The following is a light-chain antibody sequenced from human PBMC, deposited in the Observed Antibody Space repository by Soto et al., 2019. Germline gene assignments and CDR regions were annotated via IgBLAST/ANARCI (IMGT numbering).Light chain of an antibody. CDR2: EGS. J-gene: IGLJ1*01. CDR3: CSYAGSSTPYV. Sequence: QSALAQPASVSGSPGQSITISCTGTISDVGSYNLVSWYQQHPGKAPKLMIYEGSKRPSGVSNRFSGSKSGSTASLTISGLQAEDEADYYCCSYAGSSTPYVFGTGTKVTVL. V-gene: IGLV2-23*01. CDR1: ISDVGSYNL.